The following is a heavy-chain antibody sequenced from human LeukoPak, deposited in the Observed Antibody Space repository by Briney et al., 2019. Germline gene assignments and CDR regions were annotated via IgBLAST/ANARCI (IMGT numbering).Heavy chain of an antibody. CDR3: SRGPIQLWVHNGVDV. Sequence: GGSLRLSCATSGSNFGDHAMTWVRQAPGKGLEWVGFIRSKAYRGTTEYAASVKGRFTISRDDSKSVVYLQMNSLKSEDTAVYYCSRGPIQLWVHNGVDVWGQETTVTVSS. CDR2: IRSKAYRGTT. J-gene: IGHJ6*02. V-gene: IGHV3-49*04. D-gene: IGHD5-18*01. CDR1: GSNFGDHA.